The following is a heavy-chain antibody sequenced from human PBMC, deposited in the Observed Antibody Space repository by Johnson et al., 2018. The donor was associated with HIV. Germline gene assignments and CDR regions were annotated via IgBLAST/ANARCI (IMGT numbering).Heavy chain of an antibody. Sequence: QVQLVESGGGVVQPGRSLRLSCAASGFTFSSYAMHWVRQAPGKGLEWVAVISYDGSNKYYADSVKGRFTISRDNSKNTLYLQMNSLRAEDTAVYYCAKDLYCYDSSVLVGAFDIWGQGTMVTVSS. J-gene: IGHJ3*02. CDR3: AKDLYCYDSSVLVGAFDI. V-gene: IGHV3-30-3*01. D-gene: IGHD3-22*01. CDR1: GFTFSSYA. CDR2: ISYDGSNK.